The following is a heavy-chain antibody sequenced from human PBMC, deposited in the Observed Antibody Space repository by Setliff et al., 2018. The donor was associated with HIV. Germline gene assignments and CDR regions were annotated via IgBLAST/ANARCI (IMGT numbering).Heavy chain of an antibody. Sequence: SETLSLTCTVSGDPISRDFYYWNWIRQPAGKGLEWIGHIYTNGRTHYNPSLKSRVTISMDTSKNQFSLKLSSVTVADTAVYYCARNDAFDIWGQGTLVTVSS. V-gene: IGHV4-61*09. CDR1: GDPISRDFYY. CDR2: IYTNGRT. J-gene: IGHJ3*02. CDR3: ARNDAFDI.